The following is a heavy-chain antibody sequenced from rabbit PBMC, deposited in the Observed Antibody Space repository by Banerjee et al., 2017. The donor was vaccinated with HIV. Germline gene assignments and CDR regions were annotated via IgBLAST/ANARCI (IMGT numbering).Heavy chain of an antibody. CDR2: IYGDKGRP. J-gene: IGHJ6*01. CDR1: GFVFSTYY. CDR3: VRDAYAGSSYGYGMDL. Sequence: QLKETGGGLVQPGGSLTLSCKASGFVFSTYYMNWVRQAPGKGLEWIGSIYGDKGRPYYASWVSGRFTISSDNAQNTVDLQMNSLTAVDRATYFCVRDAYAGSSYGYGMDLWGPGTLVTVS. V-gene: IGHV1S7*01. D-gene: IGHD8-1*01.